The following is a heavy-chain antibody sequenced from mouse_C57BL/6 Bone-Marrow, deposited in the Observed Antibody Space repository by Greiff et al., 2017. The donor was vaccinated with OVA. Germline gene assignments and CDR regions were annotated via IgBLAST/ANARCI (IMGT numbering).Heavy chain of an antibody. Sequence: VQLQQSGAELVKPGASVKLSCKASGYTFTSYWMHWVKQSPGRGLEWIGRIDSNSGGTKYNEKCKGKATLTVDKPSSTAYMQLSSLTSEDISFYYCVAFYAFAYWGQGTLVTVSA. CDR1: GYTFTSYW. V-gene: IGHV1-72*01. CDR2: IDSNSGGT. J-gene: IGHJ3*01. CDR3: VAFYAFAY. D-gene: IGHD6-1*01.